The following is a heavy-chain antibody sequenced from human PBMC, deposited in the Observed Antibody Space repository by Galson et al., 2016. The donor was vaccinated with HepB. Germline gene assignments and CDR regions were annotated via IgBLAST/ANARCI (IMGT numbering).Heavy chain of an antibody. Sequence: SLRLSCATSGFTFDDYIMHWVRQTPEKGLEWVSLINWDGRTTYYADSLQGRFTISRDNNRNSLSLHMNSLKSEDTALYYCAKASGSHARYYFDRWGQGTQVAVSA. CDR1: GFTFDDYI. CDR2: INWDGRTT. V-gene: IGHV3-43*01. J-gene: IGHJ4*02. CDR3: AKASGSHARYYFDR. D-gene: IGHD3-3*01.